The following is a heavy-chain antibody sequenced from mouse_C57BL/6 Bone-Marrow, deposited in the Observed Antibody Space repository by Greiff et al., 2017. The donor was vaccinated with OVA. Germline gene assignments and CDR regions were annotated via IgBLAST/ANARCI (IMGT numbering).Heavy chain of an antibody. V-gene: IGHV5-2*01. D-gene: IGHD4-1*01. CDR2: INSDGGST. J-gene: IGHJ4*01. CDR3: ARNSGANFAMDY. CDR1: EYEFPSHD. Sequence: EVMLVESGGGLVQPGESLKLSCESNEYEFPSHDMSWVRKTPEKRLELVAAINSDGGSTYYPDTMERRFILSRDNTKKTPYLQMSSLRSEDTALYYCARNSGANFAMDYWGQGTSVTVSS.